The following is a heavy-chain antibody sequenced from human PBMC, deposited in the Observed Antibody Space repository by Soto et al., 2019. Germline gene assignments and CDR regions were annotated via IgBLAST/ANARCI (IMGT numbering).Heavy chain of an antibody. CDR1: GGSFSGYQ. CDR2: INDSGNI. V-gene: IGHV4-34*01. Sequence: QVQLQQWGAGLLKPSETLSLTCAVYGGSFSGYQWTWIRQTPGKGLEWIGEINDSGNINYNPSLKSRVTILVDTAKKQISLKLISVTAADRAVYYCARGLILWFGELSRRGGYYYYMDVWGQGTSVTVSS. D-gene: IGHD3-10*01. J-gene: IGHJ6*03. CDR3: ARGLILWFGELSRRGGYYYYMDV.